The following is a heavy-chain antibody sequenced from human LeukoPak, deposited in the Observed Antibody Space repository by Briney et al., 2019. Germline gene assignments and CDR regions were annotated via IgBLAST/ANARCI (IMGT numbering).Heavy chain of an antibody. J-gene: IGHJ3*02. CDR3: ARVESEYDILTGYYPDAFDI. D-gene: IGHD3-9*01. Sequence: SETLSLTCTVSGGSISSYYWSWIRQPPGKGLERIGYIYYSGSTNYNPPLKSRVTISVDTSKNQFSLKLSSVTAADTAVYYCARVESEYDILTGYYPDAFDIWGQGTMVTVSS. V-gene: IGHV4-59*01. CDR2: IYYSGST. CDR1: GGSISSYY.